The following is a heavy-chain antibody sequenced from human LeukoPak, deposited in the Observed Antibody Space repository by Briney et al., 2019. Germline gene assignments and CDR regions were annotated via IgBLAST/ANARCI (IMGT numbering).Heavy chain of an antibody. J-gene: IGHJ4*02. CDR3: ASSRVLVPFHDY. CDR2: ISSSGSTI. V-gene: IGHV3-48*03. Sequence: GGSLRLSCAASGFTFSSYEMNWVRQAPGKGLEWVSYISSSGSTIYYADSVKGRFTISRDNSKNTLYLQMNSLRAEDTAVYYCASSRVLVPFHDYWGQGTLVTVSS. D-gene: IGHD4/OR15-4a*01. CDR1: GFTFSSYE.